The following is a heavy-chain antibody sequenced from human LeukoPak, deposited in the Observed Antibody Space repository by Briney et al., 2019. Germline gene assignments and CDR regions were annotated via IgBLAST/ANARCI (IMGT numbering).Heavy chain of an antibody. CDR3: VRESSYAFNI. CDR1: GFIFSSYE. V-gene: IGHV3-48*03. Sequence: QPGGSLRLSCAASGFIFSSYEMNWVRQAPGKGLEWVSYISTSGSTIYYADSVKGRFTISRDNAKNSLYLQMNSLRDEDTAVYYCVRESSYAFNIWGQGTMVTVSS. CDR2: ISTSGSTI. J-gene: IGHJ3*02.